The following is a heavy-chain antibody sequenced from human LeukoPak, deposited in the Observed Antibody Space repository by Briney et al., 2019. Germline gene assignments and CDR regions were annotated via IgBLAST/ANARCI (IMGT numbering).Heavy chain of an antibody. J-gene: IGHJ5*02. CDR1: GYTFTGYY. V-gene: IGHV1-2*02. Sequence: GASVKVSCKASGYTFTGYYIHWVRQAPGQGLEWLGWINPNSGGTNYAQKVQGRVTKTRDTSISTAYMELSRLRSDDTAVYYCARGVRFRGFDPWGQGTLVTVSS. CDR2: INPNSGGT. CDR3: ARGVRFRGFDP. D-gene: IGHD3-10*01.